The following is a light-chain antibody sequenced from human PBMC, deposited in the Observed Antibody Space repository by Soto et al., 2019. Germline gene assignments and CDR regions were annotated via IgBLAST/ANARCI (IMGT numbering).Light chain of an antibody. J-gene: IGKJ1*01. CDR1: QNINKL. V-gene: IGKV1-5*03. Sequence: DIHMTQSPSTLSASVGDRVTVTCRASQNINKLLAWYQQKPGKAPQLLISKASSLEGGVPSRFSGSGSGTEFTLTISSLQPDDFATYYCQQYKYYWTFGQGTKVEIK. CDR2: KAS. CDR3: QQYKYYWT.